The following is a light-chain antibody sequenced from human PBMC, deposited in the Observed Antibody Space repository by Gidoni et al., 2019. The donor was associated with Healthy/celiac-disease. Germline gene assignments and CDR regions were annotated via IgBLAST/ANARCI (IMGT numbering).Light chain of an antibody. Sequence: IRITQSPSSLSASTGDRVTITCRTSQGSSSYLAWYQQKPGKAPKLLIYAASTLQSGVPSRFSGSGSGTDFTLTISCLQSEDFATYYCQQYYSYPRTFGQGTKLEIK. V-gene: IGKV1-8*01. CDR1: QGSSSY. J-gene: IGKJ2*01. CDR2: AAS. CDR3: QQYYSYPRT.